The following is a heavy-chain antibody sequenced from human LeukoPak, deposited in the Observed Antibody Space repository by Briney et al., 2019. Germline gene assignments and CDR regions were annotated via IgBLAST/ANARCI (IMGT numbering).Heavy chain of an antibody. V-gene: IGHV3-11*01. J-gene: IGHJ3*02. Sequence: GGSLRLSCAASGFTFSDYYMSWIRQAPGKGLEWVSYISSSGSTIYYADSVKDRFTISRDNAKNSLYLQMNILRAEDTAVYYCASLLRDIVGDAFDIWGQGTMVTVSS. CDR3: ASLLRDIVGDAFDI. CDR1: GFTFSDYY. CDR2: ISSSGSTI. D-gene: IGHD2-21*01.